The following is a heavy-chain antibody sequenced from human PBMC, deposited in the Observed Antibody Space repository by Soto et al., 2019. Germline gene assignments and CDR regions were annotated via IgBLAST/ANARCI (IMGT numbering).Heavy chain of an antibody. CDR3: ARGSSDYGQDY. D-gene: IGHD4-17*01. Sequence: SETLSLTCAVYGGSFSGYYWSWIRQPPGKGLEWIGEINHSGSTNYNPSLKSRVTISVDTSKNQFSLKLSSVTAPDTAVYYCARGSSDYGQDYWGQGTLVTVSS. J-gene: IGHJ4*02. CDR1: GGSFSGYY. V-gene: IGHV4-34*01. CDR2: INHSGST.